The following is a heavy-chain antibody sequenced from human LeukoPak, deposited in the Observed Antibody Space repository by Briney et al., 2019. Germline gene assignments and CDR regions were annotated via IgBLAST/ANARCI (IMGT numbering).Heavy chain of an antibody. CDR2: IYSGGST. Sequence: PGGSLRLSCAASGFTVSSNYMSWVRQAPGKGLEWVSVIYSGGSTYYADSVKGRFTISRDNSKNTLYVQMNSPRAEDTAVYYCARLGGPSDTSGLLDYWGQGTLVTVSS. D-gene: IGHD3-22*01. CDR1: GFTVSSNY. V-gene: IGHV3-53*01. CDR3: ARLGGPSDTSGLLDY. J-gene: IGHJ4*02.